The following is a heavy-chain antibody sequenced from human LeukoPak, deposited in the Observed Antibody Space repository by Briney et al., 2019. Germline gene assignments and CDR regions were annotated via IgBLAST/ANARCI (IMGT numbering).Heavy chain of an antibody. CDR3: ARHWAGSSSSSIDY. CDR2: IYPDDSDT. V-gene: IGHV5-51*01. Sequence: GESLKISCQGSGYSFSSYWIAWVRQMPGKGLEWMGIIYPDDSDTRYSPSFQGQVTISADKSISTAYLQWSSLKASDTAMYYCARHWAGSSSSSIDYWGQGTLVTVSS. CDR1: GYSFSSYW. J-gene: IGHJ4*02. D-gene: IGHD6-6*01.